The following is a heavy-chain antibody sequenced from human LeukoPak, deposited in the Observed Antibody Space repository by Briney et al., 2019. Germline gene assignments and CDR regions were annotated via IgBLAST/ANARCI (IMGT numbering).Heavy chain of an antibody. CDR2: ISAYNGNT. J-gene: IGHJ4*02. CDR3: ARERAVLLWFGEIGGSDY. D-gene: IGHD3-10*01. V-gene: IGHV1-18*01. CDR1: GYTFTSYG. Sequence: GASVKVSCKASGYTFTSYGISWVRQAPGQGLEWMGWISAYNGNTNYAQKLQGRVTMTTDTSTSTAYMELRSLRSDDTAVYYCARERAVLLWFGEIGGSDYWGQGTLVPVSS.